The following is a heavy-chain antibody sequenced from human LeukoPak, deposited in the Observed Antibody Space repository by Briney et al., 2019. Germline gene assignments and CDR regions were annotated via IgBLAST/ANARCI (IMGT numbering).Heavy chain of an antibody. Sequence: SETLSLTCTVSGGSISSYYWSWARQTPGQRPEWIGYVSYDGSTNYDPSLRSRVTISVDKSENQFSLNLTSVTAADTAVYYCTGYSSSWSPSFDYWGQGTLVTVSS. D-gene: IGHD6-13*01. CDR2: VSYDGST. CDR1: GGSISSYY. J-gene: IGHJ4*02. V-gene: IGHV4-59*08. CDR3: TGYSSSWSPSFDY.